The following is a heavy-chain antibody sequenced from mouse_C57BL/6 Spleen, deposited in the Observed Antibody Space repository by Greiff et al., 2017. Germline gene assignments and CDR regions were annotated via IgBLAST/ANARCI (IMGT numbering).Heavy chain of an antibody. J-gene: IGHJ2*01. CDR1: GFTFSSYG. V-gene: IGHV5-6*01. D-gene: IGHD2-5*01. CDR3: ARPMGYSNFDY. CDR2: ISSGGSYT. Sequence: EVKLLESGGDLVKPGGSLKLSCAASGFTFSSYGMSWVRQTPDKRLEWVATISSGGSYTYYPDSVKGRFTISRDNAKNTLYLQMSSLKSEDTAMYYCARPMGYSNFDYWGQGTTLTVSS.